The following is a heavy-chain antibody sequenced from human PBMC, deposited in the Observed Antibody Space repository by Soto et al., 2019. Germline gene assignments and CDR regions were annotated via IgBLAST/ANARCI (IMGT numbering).Heavy chain of an antibody. J-gene: IGHJ5*02. CDR1: GYTFTSYY. V-gene: IGHV1-46*03. Sequence: GASVKVSCETSGYTFTSYYMHWVRQAPGQGLEWMGIINPSGGSTSYAQKFQGRVTMTRDTSTSTVYMELSSLRSEDTAVYYCARESGDYPNWFDPWGQGTLVTVSS. CDR3: ARESGDYPNWFDP. CDR2: INPSGGST. D-gene: IGHD4-17*01.